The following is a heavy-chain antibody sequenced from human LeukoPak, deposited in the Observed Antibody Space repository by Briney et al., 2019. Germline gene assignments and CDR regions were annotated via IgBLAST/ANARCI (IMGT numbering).Heavy chain of an antibody. J-gene: IGHJ5*02. CDR2: IYPGDSDT. CDR1: GYRFTSYW. D-gene: IGHD6-19*01. CDR3: ARHGAVAHTTLPFDP. Sequence: GESLKISCKGSGYRFTSYWIGWVRQMPGKGLEWMGIIYPGDSDTRYSPSFQGQVTISADKSISTAYLQWASLKASDTAMYYCARHGAVAHTTLPFDPWGQGTLVTVSS. V-gene: IGHV5-51*01.